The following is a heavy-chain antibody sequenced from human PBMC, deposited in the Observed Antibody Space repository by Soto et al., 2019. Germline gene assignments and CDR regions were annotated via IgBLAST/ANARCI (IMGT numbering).Heavy chain of an antibody. J-gene: IGHJ6*02. CDR3: ARASSGSFRNYFGMDV. V-gene: IGHV1-18*04. D-gene: IGHD6-25*01. CDR2: INGYNGNT. CDR1: GYSFTSYA. Sequence: ASVKVSCRASGYSFTSYAFSWVRQAPGQGLEWMGWINGYNGNTNYAEQLQGRVTMTKDTSTKTAYMELSSLRPDDTAVYYCARASSGSFRNYFGMDVWGQGTTVTVSS.